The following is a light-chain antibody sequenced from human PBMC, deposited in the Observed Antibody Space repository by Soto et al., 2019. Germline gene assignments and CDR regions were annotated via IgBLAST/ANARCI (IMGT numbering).Light chain of an antibody. J-gene: IGKJ1*01. CDR1: QSISSW. CDR3: QQYNSLWT. Sequence: DIQMTPSPSTLSASVGDRVTITCWASQSISSWLAWYQQKPGKAPKLLIYKASSLESGVPSRFSGSGSGTEFTLTISSLQPDDFATYYCQQYNSLWTFGQGTKVEIK. CDR2: KAS. V-gene: IGKV1-5*03.